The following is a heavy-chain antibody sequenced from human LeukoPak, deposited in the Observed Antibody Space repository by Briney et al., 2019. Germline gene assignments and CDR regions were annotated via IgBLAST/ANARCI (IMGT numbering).Heavy chain of an antibody. CDR1: GDSISGYH. V-gene: IGHV4-59*01. D-gene: IGHD3-16*01. Sequence: PLETLSLTCTVSGDSISGYHCSWIRQPPGKGLEWIGYISYTGTTTYNSSLKNRVTISADTSKNQFSLKVTSMTAADTAVYYCARDGGMSGSHWGRGILVTVSS. J-gene: IGHJ4*02. CDR2: ISYTGTT. CDR3: ARDGGMSGSH.